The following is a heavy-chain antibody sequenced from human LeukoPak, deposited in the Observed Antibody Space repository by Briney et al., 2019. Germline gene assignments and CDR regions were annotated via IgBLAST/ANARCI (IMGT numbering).Heavy chain of an antibody. CDR3: AIFHRHYFPTGQQFPVNYGGFDI. CDR2: NGGT. V-gene: IGHV4-61*01. D-gene: IGHD3/OR15-3a*01. Sequence: PSETLSLTCSVSDDSVSSDRYYWSWLRQPPGKGLEWIGFNGGTKYNASLKSRVTILGDTSKSQFSLTLSSVAAADTAVYYCAIFHRHYFPTGQQFPVNYGGFDIWGQGTMVTVSS. J-gene: IGHJ3*02. CDR1: DDSVSSDRYY.